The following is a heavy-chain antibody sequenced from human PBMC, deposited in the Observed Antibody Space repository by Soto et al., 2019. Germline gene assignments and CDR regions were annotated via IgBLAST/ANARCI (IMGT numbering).Heavy chain of an antibody. J-gene: IGHJ5*02. CDR1: GYTFTSYA. CDR2: ISAGNGNT. V-gene: IGHV1-3*01. D-gene: IGHD2-2*01. Sequence: RASVKVSCKASGYTFTSYAMHWVRQAPGQRLEWMGWISAGNGNTKYSQKFQGRVTITRDTSASTAYMELSSLRSEDTAVYYCARGWWVVVPAAMGAENQLPAEFAPNWFDPWGQGTLVTVSS. CDR3: ARGWWVVVPAAMGAENQLPAEFAPNWFDP.